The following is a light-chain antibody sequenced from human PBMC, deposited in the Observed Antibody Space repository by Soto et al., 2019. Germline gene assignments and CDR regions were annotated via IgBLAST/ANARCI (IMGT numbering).Light chain of an antibody. J-gene: IGLJ1*01. Sequence: QSVLTQPASVSGSPGQSITISCTGTSSDVGGYNYVPWYQHHPGKAPKLVIYDVSNRPSGVSNRFSGSKSGNTASLTISGLQPEDEADYYCSSYTTSNTRQIVFGTGTKV. CDR3: SSYTTSNTRQIV. V-gene: IGLV2-14*03. CDR1: SSDVGGYNY. CDR2: DVS.